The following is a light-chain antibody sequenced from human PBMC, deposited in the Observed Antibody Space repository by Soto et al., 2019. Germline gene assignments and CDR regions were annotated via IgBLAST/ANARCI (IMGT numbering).Light chain of an antibody. CDR2: EVS. J-gene: IGLJ2*01. CDR3: NSYTSSNTLV. V-gene: IGLV2-14*01. Sequence: QSVLTQPASVSGSPGQSITISCTGAISDIGGYNYVSWYQKHPGKAPKLMIYEVSNRPSGVSDRFSGSKSGNTASLTISGLQADDEADYYCNSYTSSNTLVFGGGTQLTVL. CDR1: ISDIGGYNY.